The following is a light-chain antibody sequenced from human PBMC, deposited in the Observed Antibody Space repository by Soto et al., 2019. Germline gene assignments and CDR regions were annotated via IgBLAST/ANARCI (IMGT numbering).Light chain of an antibody. J-gene: IGKJ3*01. V-gene: IGKV1-33*01. CDR1: QDISNY. Sequence: DIQMTQSPSSLSASVGDRVIISCQASQDISNYLNWYQQKPGKAPKLLISDASKLDAGVPSRFNGRGSGTEFTVTISSLQPEDIATYYCQQYDSLPLSFGPGTKVDI. CDR2: DAS. CDR3: QQYDSLPLS.